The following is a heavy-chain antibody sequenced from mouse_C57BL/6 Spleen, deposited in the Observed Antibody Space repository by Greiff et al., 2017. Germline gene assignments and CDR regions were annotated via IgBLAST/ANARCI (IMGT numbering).Heavy chain of an antibody. CDR2: IDPEDGET. CDR1: GFNIKDYY. V-gene: IGHV14-2*01. CDR3: ALYYGSSYWYFDV. Sequence: VQLKQSGAELVKPGASVKLSCTASGFNIKDYYMHWVKQRTEQGLEWIGRIDPEDGETKYAPKFQGKATITADTSSNTAYLQLSSLTSADTAVYYCALYYGSSYWYFDVWGTGTTVTVSS. J-gene: IGHJ1*03. D-gene: IGHD1-1*01.